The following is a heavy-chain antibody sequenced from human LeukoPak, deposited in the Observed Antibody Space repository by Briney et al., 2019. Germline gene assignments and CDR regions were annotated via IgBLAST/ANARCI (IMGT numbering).Heavy chain of an antibody. CDR1: GGSISSSSYY. V-gene: IGHV4-39*01. Sequence: PSETLSLTCTVSGGSISSSSYYWGWIRQPPGKGLEWIGSVCYSGSTYYNPSLKSRVTRSVDTTKNQFSLKLSSVTAADTAVYYCASRVDYWGQGTLVTVSS. CDR3: ASRVDY. CDR2: VCYSGST. J-gene: IGHJ4*02.